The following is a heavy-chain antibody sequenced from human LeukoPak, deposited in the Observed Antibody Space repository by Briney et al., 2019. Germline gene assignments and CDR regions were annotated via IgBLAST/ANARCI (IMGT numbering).Heavy chain of an antibody. Sequence: GGSLRLSCAASGFNFNNYWMSWVRQAPGKGLEWVANMKQDGSEKYYMDSVKGRFTISRDNAKNSLYLQMNTLRAEDTAVYYCAKTGSSRFDYWGQGTLVTVSS. CDR1: GFNFNNYW. J-gene: IGHJ4*02. V-gene: IGHV3-7*03. CDR3: AKTGSSRFDY. CDR2: MKQDGSEK. D-gene: IGHD1-26*01.